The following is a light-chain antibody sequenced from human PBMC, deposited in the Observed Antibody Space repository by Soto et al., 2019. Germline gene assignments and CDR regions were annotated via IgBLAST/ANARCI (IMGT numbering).Light chain of an antibody. Sequence: DIQMTQSPSTLSASVGDRVTITCRASQSISSWLAWYQQKPGKAPNLLIHDGFSLESGVPSRFSGSGSGTEFTLTVTSLQPDDFATYYCQQYHTSWTFGQGTKVDI. CDR2: DGF. CDR3: QQYHTSWT. J-gene: IGKJ1*01. CDR1: QSISSW. V-gene: IGKV1-5*01.